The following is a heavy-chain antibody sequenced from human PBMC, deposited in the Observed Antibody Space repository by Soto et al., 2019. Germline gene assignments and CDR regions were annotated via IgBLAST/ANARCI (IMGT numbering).Heavy chain of an antibody. CDR1: GASIGTGGYS. Sequence: SETLSLTCIVSGASIGTGGYSWSWIRHPPGKGPEWIGYIYESGRTYYKPSLKSRASISMDKSRNQFSVRLTSVTAADTAVYFCARGDRYSGSFSDYFDPWGQGTLVTVSS. J-gene: IGHJ5*02. V-gene: IGHV4-30-2*01. CDR2: IYESGRT. D-gene: IGHD1-26*01. CDR3: ARGDRYSGSFSDYFDP.